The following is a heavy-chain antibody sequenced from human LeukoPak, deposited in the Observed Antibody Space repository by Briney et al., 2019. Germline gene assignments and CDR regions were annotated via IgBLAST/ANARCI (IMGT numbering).Heavy chain of an antibody. CDR2: INPNSGAT. V-gene: IGHV1-2*06. CDR3: AKIGSSHDFDY. J-gene: IGHJ4*02. Sequence: ASVKVSCKASGYTFAVYFIHWVRQAPGQGPEWMGRINPNSGATDYAQKFQGRVTMTRDTSISTAYMELSGLKSDDTAMYYCAKIGSSHDFDYWGQGTLITVSS. CDR1: GYTFAVYF. D-gene: IGHD1-26*01.